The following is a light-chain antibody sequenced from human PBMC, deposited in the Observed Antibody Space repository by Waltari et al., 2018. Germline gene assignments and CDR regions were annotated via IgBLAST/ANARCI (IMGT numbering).Light chain of an antibody. CDR3: QQYYTTPYT. J-gene: IGKJ2*01. CDR2: WAS. V-gene: IGKV4-1*01. CDR1: QSVFYSSKNKNN. Sequence: DIVMTQSPDSLAVSLGETATINCKSRQSVFYSSKNKNNLAWYQQKPGQPPKLLIYWASTRESGVPDRFSGSGSGTDFTLTISSLQAEDVAVYYCQQYYTTPYTFGQGTKLEIK.